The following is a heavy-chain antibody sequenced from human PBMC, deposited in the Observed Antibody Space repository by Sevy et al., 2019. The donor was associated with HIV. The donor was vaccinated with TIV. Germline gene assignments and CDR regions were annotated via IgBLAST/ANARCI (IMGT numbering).Heavy chain of an antibody. V-gene: IGHV3-13*01. Sequence: GGSLRLSCAASGFTFSSHDMHWVRRATGKGLEWISSIGTVGDTYYIGSVKGRFTISREDAKKSFYLQMNSLRDDDTAVYYCARGQRLAPPWGFDLWGRGTLVTVSS. J-gene: IGHJ2*01. D-gene: IGHD6-25*01. CDR1: GFTFSSHD. CDR3: ARGQRLAPPWGFDL. CDR2: IGTVGDT.